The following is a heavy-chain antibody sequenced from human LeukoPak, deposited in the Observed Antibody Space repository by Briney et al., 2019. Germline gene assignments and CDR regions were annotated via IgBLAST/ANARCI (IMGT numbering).Heavy chain of an antibody. CDR1: GYSFTSHY. CDR3: GWAPTIVRGVNIKNYYYYIDV. Sequence: SVTVSCKGSGYSFTSHYLHWVRPPPGQGLGWVGWRNPNSGGTNHAHEFQDRVTMTRDTANSTAYLELNRLSSGDPGVAYFGWAPTIVRGVNIKNYYYYIDVWGQGTPVTISS. J-gene: IGHJ6*03. V-gene: IGHV1-2*02. D-gene: IGHD3-10*01. CDR2: RNPNSGGT.